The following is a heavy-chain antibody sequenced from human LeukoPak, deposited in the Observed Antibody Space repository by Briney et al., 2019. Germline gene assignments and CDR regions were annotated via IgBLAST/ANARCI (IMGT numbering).Heavy chain of an antibody. V-gene: IGHV3-30*03. Sequence: PGGSLRLSCAASGFTFSSYGMYWVRQAPGKGLEWVAVISYDGSNKYYADSVKGRFTISRDNSKNTLYLQMNSLRAEDTAVYYCARPTARFGTYYYGMDVWGQGTTVTVSS. CDR3: ARPTARFGTYYYGMDV. CDR2: ISYDGSNK. D-gene: IGHD1-1*01. J-gene: IGHJ6*02. CDR1: GFTFSSYG.